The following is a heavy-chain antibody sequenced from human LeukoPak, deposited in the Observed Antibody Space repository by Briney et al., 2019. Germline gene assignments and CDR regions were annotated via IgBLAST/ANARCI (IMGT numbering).Heavy chain of an antibody. V-gene: IGHV3-48*01. D-gene: IGHD2-21*01. CDR1: GSTFSSHT. Sequence: PGGSLRLSCAASGSTFSSHTMNWVRQAPGKGLEWVSYISSTSSVIYYADSVKGRFTISRDNSKNTLYLQMNSLRAEDTAVYYCAKRQNSPNLNYYYGMDVWGQGTTVTVSS. CDR2: ISSTSSVI. J-gene: IGHJ6*02. CDR3: AKRQNSPNLNYYYGMDV.